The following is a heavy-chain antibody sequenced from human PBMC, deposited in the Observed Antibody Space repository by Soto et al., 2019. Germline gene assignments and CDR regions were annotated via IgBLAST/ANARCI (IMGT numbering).Heavy chain of an antibody. V-gene: IGHV4-59*08. Sequence: SETLSLTCTVSGGSISSYYWSWIRQPPGKGLEWIGYIYYSGSTNYNPSLKSRVTISVDTSKNQFSLKLSSVTAADTAVYYCERRYTSSFDIWGPGTMVTVSS. CDR1: GGSISSYY. CDR3: ERRYTSSFDI. J-gene: IGHJ3*02. D-gene: IGHD6-19*01. CDR2: IYYSGST.